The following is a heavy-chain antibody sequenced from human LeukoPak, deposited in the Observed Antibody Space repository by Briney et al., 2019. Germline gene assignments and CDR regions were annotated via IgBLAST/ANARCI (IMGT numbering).Heavy chain of an antibody. CDR3: ARDPAGSGFAFDS. V-gene: IGHV3-33*01. CDR1: GFIFSNDA. J-gene: IGHJ4*02. Sequence: GGSLRLSCAASGFIFSNDAMHWVRQAPGKGLEWVAFIWSDGSNKYYADSVKGRFTISRDNSVDTLYLQMNSLRVEDTAVYYCARDPAGSGFAFDSWGQGALVTVSS. CDR2: IWSDGSNK. D-gene: IGHD1-1*01.